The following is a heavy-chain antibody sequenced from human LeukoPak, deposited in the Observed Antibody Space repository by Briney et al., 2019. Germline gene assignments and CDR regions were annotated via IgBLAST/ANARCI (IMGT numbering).Heavy chain of an antibody. CDR2: IYYSGST. Sequence: KPSETLSLTCTVSGGSISSYYWSWIRQRPGKGLEWIGYIYYSGSTNYNPALKSRVTISVDTSKNQFPLTLSSVTAADTAVYYCARVIMEYCSGGSCYSGYYYYYMDVWGKGTTVTVSS. CDR1: GGSISSYY. V-gene: IGHV4-59*01. D-gene: IGHD2-15*01. J-gene: IGHJ6*03. CDR3: ARVIMEYCSGGSCYSGYYYYYMDV.